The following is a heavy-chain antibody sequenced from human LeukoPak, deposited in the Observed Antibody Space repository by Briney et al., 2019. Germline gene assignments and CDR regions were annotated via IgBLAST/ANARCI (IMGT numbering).Heavy chain of an antibody. D-gene: IGHD4-17*01. CDR2: IIPIFGTA. CDR1: GGTFSSYA. V-gene: IGHV1-69*13. CDR3: ARDYGDYRYWFDP. Sequence: SVKVSCKASGGTFSSYAISWVRQAPGRGLEWMGGIIPIFGTANYAQKFQGRVTITADESTSTAYMELSSLRSEDTAVYYCARDYGDYRYWFDPWGQGTLVTVSS. J-gene: IGHJ5*02.